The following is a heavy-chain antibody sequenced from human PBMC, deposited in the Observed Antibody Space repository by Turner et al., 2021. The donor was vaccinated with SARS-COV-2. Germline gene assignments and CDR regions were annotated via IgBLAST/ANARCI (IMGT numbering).Heavy chain of an antibody. Sequence: QLQLQVSGPGLVKPSVTLSLTCTVSGGSISSSSYYWGWLRQPPGKGLEWIGSINYSGSTYNNTSLKSRVTMSVDTSKNQFSLKLTSVTAADTAVYYCARHSPELRGDFFDYWGQGTLVTVSS. CDR3: ARHSPELRGDFFDY. CDR2: INYSGST. CDR1: GGSISSSSYY. J-gene: IGHJ4*02. D-gene: IGHD1-26*01. V-gene: IGHV4-39*01.